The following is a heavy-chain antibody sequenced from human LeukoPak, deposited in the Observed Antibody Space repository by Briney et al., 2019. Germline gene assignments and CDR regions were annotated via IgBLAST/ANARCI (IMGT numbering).Heavy chain of an antibody. CDR1: GGTFSSYA. V-gene: IGHV1-69*13. CDR3: AREGVGVRDSVAFDI. J-gene: IGHJ3*02. Sequence: SVKASCKASGGTFSSYAISWVRQAPGQGLEWMGGIIPIFGTANYAQKFQGRVTITADESTSTAYMELSSLRSEDTAVYYCAREGVGVRDSVAFDIWGQGTMVTVSS. D-gene: IGHD3-10*01. CDR2: IIPIFGTA.